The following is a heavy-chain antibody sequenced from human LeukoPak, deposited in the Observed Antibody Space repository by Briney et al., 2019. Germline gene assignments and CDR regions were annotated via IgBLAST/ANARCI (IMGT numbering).Heavy chain of an antibody. Sequence: GGSLRLSCAASGFTLDDYAMHWVRQAPGKGLEWVSGISWNSGSIGYADSVKGRFTISRDNAKNSLYLQMNSLRAEDTALYYCAKGMVRGVSANFDYWGQGTLVTVSS. CDR3: AKGMVRGVSANFDY. CDR1: GFTLDDYA. V-gene: IGHV3-9*01. D-gene: IGHD3-10*01. CDR2: ISWNSGSI. J-gene: IGHJ4*02.